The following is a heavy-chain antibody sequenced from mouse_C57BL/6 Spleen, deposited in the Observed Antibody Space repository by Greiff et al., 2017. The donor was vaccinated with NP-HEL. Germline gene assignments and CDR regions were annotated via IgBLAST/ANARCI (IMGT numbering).Heavy chain of an antibody. V-gene: IGHV1-53*01. CDR3: ARVYYSNPHWYFDV. CDR2: INPSNGGT. J-gene: IGHJ1*03. Sequence: QVQLKQPGTELVKPGASVKLSCKASGYTFTSYWMHWVKQRPGQGLEWIGNINPSNGGTNYNEKFKSKATLTVDKSSSTAYMQLSSLTSEDSAVYYCARVYYSNPHWYFDVWGTGTTVTVSS. D-gene: IGHD2-5*01. CDR1: GYTFTSYW.